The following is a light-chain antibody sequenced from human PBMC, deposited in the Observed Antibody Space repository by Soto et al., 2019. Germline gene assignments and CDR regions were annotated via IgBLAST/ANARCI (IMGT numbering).Light chain of an antibody. CDR2: GNS. CDR3: QSYDSSLSGPRV. J-gene: IGLJ1*01. V-gene: IGLV1-40*01. Sequence: QSVLTQPPSVSGAPGQRVTISCTGSSSNIGAGYDVHWYQQLPGTAPKLLIYGNSNRPSGVPDRFSGSKSGTSASLAITGLQAEDEADYYCQSYDSSLSGPRVFGTGTKLTVL. CDR1: SSNIGAGYD.